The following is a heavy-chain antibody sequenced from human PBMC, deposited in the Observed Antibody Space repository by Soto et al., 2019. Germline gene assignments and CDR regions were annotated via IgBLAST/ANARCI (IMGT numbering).Heavy chain of an antibody. CDR1: GFTFNLYG. D-gene: IGHD5-18*01. Sequence: PGGSLRLSCDASGFTFNLYGMHWVLLAPGKGLEWVAVISYDGSDKYYADSVRGRFTISRDNTKNTWWLQMNSLRGEDKAVYYCAKERRYRFDALDLWGQGTLVTVSS. CDR3: AKERRYRFDALDL. CDR2: ISYDGSDK. J-gene: IGHJ3*01. V-gene: IGHV3-30*18.